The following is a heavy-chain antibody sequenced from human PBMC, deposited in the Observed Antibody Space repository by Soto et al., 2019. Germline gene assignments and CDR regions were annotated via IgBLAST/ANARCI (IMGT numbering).Heavy chain of an antibody. D-gene: IGHD3-22*01. CDR1: GYSISTGYH. CDR3: ARPTYDSIDY. CDR2: IFHSGTT. J-gene: IGHJ4*02. V-gene: IGHV4-38-2*01. Sequence: SETLSLTCAVSGYSISTGYHWGWLRQPPGKGLEWIGNIFHSGTTYYNSSLKSRVTISVDTSKNQFSLKLGSVTAADTAVYYCARPTYDSIDYWGQGTLVTVSS.